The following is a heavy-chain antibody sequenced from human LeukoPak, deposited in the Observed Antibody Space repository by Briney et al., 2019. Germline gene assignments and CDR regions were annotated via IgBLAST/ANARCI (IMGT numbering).Heavy chain of an antibody. D-gene: IGHD2-15*01. CDR3: GSGIAATFELYSDY. V-gene: IGHV1-18*01. CDR1: GYTFTSYG. J-gene: IGHJ4*02. Sequence: ASVKVSCKASGYTFTSYGITWVRQAPGQGLEWIGWISCYNGNTNYAQKLQGRVTMTTDTSTSTAYMELRSLRSDDTALYYCGSGIAATFELYSDYWGQGTLVTVSS. CDR2: ISCYNGNT.